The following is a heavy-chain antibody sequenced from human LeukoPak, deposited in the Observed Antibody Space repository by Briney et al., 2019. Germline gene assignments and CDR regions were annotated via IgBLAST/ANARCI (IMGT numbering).Heavy chain of an antibody. Sequence: PSETLSLTCAVYGGSFSGYYWSWIRQPPGKGLEWIGEINHSGRTNYNPSLTSRVTISVDTSKNQFSLKLSSVTAADTAVYYCATVRGGCSSSSCYFENWGHGILVTVSS. V-gene: IGHV4-34*01. CDR3: ATVRGGCSSSSCYFEN. CDR2: INHSGRT. CDR1: GGSFSGYY. J-gene: IGHJ4*01. D-gene: IGHD2-2*01.